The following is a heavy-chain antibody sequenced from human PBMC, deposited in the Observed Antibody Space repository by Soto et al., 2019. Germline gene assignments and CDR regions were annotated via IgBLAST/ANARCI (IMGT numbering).Heavy chain of an antibody. Sequence: PGGSLRLSCAASGFTFSSYAMHWVRQAPGKGLEWVAVISYDGSNKYYADSVKGRFTISRDNSKNTLYLQMNSLRAEDTAVYYCARAGSSAYYYYGMDVWGQGTTVTVSS. CDR2: ISYDGSNK. D-gene: IGHD6-6*01. V-gene: IGHV3-30-3*01. CDR3: ARAGSSAYYYYGMDV. J-gene: IGHJ6*02. CDR1: GFTFSSYA.